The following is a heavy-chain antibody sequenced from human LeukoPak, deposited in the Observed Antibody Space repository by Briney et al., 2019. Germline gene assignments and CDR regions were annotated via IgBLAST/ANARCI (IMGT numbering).Heavy chain of an antibody. J-gene: IGHJ3*02. Sequence: ASVKVSCKASGYTFTGYYMHWVRQAPGQGLEWRGWINPNSGGTNYAQKFQGWVTMTRDTSISTAYMELSRLRSDDTAVYYCARDRAPASSGWVFDAFDIWGQGTTVTVSS. CDR3: ARDRAPASSGWVFDAFDI. V-gene: IGHV1-2*04. CDR1: GYTFTGYY. CDR2: INPNSGGT. D-gene: IGHD6-19*01.